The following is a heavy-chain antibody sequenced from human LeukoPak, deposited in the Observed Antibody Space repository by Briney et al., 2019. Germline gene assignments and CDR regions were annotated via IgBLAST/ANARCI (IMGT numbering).Heavy chain of an antibody. V-gene: IGHV4-39*01. CDR3: ARLAPFFFGGHYYGMDV. Sequence: SETLSLTCTVSGGSISSSSYYWGWIRQPPGKGLEWIGSIYYSGSTYYNPSLKSRVTISVDTSKNQFSLKLSSVTAADTAVYYCARLAPFFFGGHYYGMDVWGQGTTVTVSS. CDR1: GGSISSSSYY. D-gene: IGHD3-10*01. J-gene: IGHJ6*02. CDR2: IYYSGST.